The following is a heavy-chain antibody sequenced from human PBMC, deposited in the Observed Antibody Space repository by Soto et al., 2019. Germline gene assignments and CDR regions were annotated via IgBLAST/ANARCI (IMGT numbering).Heavy chain of an antibody. CDR3: ARSRRWFGANYGLDV. V-gene: IGHV1-18*01. CDR2: ISAYNGNT. Sequence: SVKVSCKASGYTFTSYGISWVRQAPGQGLEWMGWISAYNGNTNYAQELQGRVTMTTDTSTSTAYMELRSLRSDDTAVYYCARSRRWFGANYGLDVWGQGTTVTVSS. D-gene: IGHD3-10*01. J-gene: IGHJ6*02. CDR1: GYTFTSYG.